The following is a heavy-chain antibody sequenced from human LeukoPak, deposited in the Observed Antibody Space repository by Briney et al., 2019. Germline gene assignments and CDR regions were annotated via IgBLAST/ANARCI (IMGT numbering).Heavy chain of an antibody. J-gene: IGHJ4*02. CDR3: ARRRYGPFDS. Sequence: GGSLRLSCAASGFTFNNYAMNWVRQAPGKGLEWGSSISGVGETTYYADSAKGRFTISRDNSQNTLYLQMNSLRAEDTAVYYCARRRYGPFDSWGRGTLVTVSS. CDR1: GFTFNNYA. CDR2: ISGVGETT. D-gene: IGHD1-14*01. V-gene: IGHV3-23*01.